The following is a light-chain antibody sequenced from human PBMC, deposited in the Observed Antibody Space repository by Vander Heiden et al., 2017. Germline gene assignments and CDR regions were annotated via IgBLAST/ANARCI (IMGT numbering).Light chain of an antibody. CDR3: SSYAGSNNFV. CDR2: EVS. Sequence: HSALTQPPSASWSPGPSVTISCTGTSSDVGGYKYVSWYQQHPGKAPKLMIYEVSKRPSGVPDRFSGSKSDNTASLTVSGLQAEDEADYYCSSYAGSNNFVFGTGTKVTVL. V-gene: IGLV2-8*01. J-gene: IGLJ1*01. CDR1: SSDVGGYKY.